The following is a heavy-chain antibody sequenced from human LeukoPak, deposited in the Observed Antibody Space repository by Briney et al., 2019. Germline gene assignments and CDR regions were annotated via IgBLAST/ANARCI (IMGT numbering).Heavy chain of an antibody. CDR1: GFTFSSYW. J-gene: IGHJ4*02. CDR2: IKQDGSEK. Sequence: PGGSLRLSCAASGFTFSSYWMCWVRQAPGKGLEWVANIKQDGSEKYYVDSVKGRFTISRDNAKNSLYLQMNSLRAEDTAVYYCARDLRYYYDSTGSFDYWGQGTLVTVSS. V-gene: IGHV3-7*01. D-gene: IGHD3-22*01. CDR3: ARDLRYYYDSTGSFDY.